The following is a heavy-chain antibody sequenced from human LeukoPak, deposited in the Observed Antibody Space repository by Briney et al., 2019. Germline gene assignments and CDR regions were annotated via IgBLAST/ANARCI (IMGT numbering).Heavy chain of an antibody. CDR2: IYTSGST. CDR3: ARQGYDSSGYHDY. V-gene: IGHV4-61*02. Sequence: SETLSLTCTVSGGSISSGSYYWSWIRQPAGKGLEWIGRIYTSGSTNYNPSLKSRVTISVDTSKNQFSLKLSSVTAADTAVYYCARQGYDSSGYHDYWGQGTLITVSS. J-gene: IGHJ4*02. D-gene: IGHD3-22*01. CDR1: GGSISSGSYY.